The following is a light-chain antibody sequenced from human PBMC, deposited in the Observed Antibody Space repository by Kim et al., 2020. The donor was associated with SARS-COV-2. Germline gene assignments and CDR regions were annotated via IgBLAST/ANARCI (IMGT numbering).Light chain of an antibody. V-gene: IGLV3-1*01. Sequence: SYELTQPPSVSMSPGQTASITCSGDKLGDKYAYWYQQKPGQSPVVVIYQDDKRPSGIPERFSGSNSGNTATLTISGTQSADEADYYCQAWGSAVVFGGGTQLTVL. J-gene: IGLJ2*01. CDR1: KLGDKY. CDR2: QDD. CDR3: QAWGSAVV.